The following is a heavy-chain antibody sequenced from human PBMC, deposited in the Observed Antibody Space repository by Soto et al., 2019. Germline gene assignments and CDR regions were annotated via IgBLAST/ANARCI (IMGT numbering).Heavy chain of an antibody. CDR3: ARETEAQNFDY. J-gene: IGHJ4*02. Sequence: GGSLRLSCAASGFTFSIYAMHLVRQAPGKGLEWVAVISYDGSNKYYADSVKGRFTISRDNSKNTLYLQMNSLRAEDTAVYYCARETEAQNFDYWGQGTLFTV. V-gene: IGHV3-30-3*01. CDR2: ISYDGSNK. CDR1: GFTFSIYA.